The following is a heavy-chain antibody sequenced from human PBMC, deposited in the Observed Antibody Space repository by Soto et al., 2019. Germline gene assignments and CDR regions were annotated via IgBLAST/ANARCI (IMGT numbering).Heavy chain of an antibody. Sequence: EVQLVESGGGLVQPGRSLRLSCAASGFTFDDYAMHWVRQAPGKGLEWVSGISWNSGSIGYADSVKGRFTISRDNAKNALYLQMNSLRAEDTALYYCAKGFYEFWSGYMSAGMDVWGQGTTVTVSS. D-gene: IGHD3-3*01. V-gene: IGHV3-9*01. J-gene: IGHJ6*02. CDR3: AKGFYEFWSGYMSAGMDV. CDR2: ISWNSGSI. CDR1: GFTFDDYA.